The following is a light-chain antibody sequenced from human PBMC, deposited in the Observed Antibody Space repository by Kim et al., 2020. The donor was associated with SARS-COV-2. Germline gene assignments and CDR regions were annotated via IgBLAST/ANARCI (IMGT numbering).Light chain of an antibody. Sequence: ELTQPPSASGTPGQRVTFSCSGSSSNLGTYSVNWYQHLPGAAPRLLIYTNNQRPSGVPDRFSGSKSGTSASLAISGLQSEDEADYYCAAWDDSLNGVVFGGGTQLTVL. CDR3: AAWDDSLNGVV. V-gene: IGLV1-44*01. CDR1: SSNLGTYS. J-gene: IGLJ2*01. CDR2: TNN.